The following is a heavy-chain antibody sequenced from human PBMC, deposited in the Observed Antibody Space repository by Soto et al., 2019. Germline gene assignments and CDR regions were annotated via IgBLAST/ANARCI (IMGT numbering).Heavy chain of an antibody. V-gene: IGHV6-1*01. CDR3: ARRPNCCAPGSLPYGMGV. D-gene: IGHD3-10*01. J-gene: IGHJ6*02. Sequence: PWRGLEWMGRTYYRSKWYNDYEVSVESRITINPDPSKNQFPLQLNSVTPEDTALYYCARRPNCCAPGSLPYGMGVWAQGTTVTV. CDR2: TYYRSKWYN.